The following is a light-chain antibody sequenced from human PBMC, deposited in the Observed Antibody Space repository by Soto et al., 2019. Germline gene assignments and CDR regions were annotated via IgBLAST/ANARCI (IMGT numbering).Light chain of an antibody. J-gene: IGLJ3*02. CDR2: NTN. CDR1: SGSVSTNNY. V-gene: IGLV8-61*01. CDR3: LLYVGSGIHWV. Sequence: QAVVTQEPSFSVSPGGTITLTCGLSSGSVSTNNYPSWYQQTPGQAPRTLIYNTNTRSSGVPDRFSGSILGNQAALTITGAQADDECDYYCLLYVGSGIHWVFGGGTKL.